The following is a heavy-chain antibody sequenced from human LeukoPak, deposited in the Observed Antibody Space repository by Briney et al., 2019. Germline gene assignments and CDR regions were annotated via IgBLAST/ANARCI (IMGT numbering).Heavy chain of an antibody. V-gene: IGHV1-69*04. CDR1: GGTFSSYA. J-gene: IGHJ4*02. D-gene: IGHD2/OR15-2a*01. CDR2: IIPIFGIA. Sequence: ASVKVSCKASGGTFSSYAISWVRQAPGQGLEWMGRIIPIFGIANYAQKFQGRVTITADKSTSTAYMELSSLRSEDTAVYYCARGNILYYFDYWGQGTLVTVSS. CDR3: ARGNILYYFDY.